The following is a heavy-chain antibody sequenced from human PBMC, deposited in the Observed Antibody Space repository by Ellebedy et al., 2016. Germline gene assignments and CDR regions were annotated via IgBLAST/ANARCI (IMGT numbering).Heavy chain of an antibody. CDR3: ANSWGLLWFGEYHH. D-gene: IGHD3-10*01. Sequence: ASVKVSXKVSGYTLTELSMHWVRQAPGKGLEWMGGFDPEDGETIYAQKFQGRVTMTEDTSTDTAYMELSSLRSEDTAVYYCANSWGLLWFGEYHHWGQGTLVTVSS. J-gene: IGHJ5*02. CDR2: FDPEDGET. V-gene: IGHV1-24*01. CDR1: GYTLTELS.